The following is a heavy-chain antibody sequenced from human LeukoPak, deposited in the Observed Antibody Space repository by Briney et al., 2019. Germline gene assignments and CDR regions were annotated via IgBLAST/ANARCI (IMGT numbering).Heavy chain of an antibody. CDR3: AKDLDGGADY. CDR1: GFTFSSYG. J-gene: IGHJ4*02. CDR2: ISYDGSNK. Sequence: GGSLRLSCAASGFTFSSYGMHWVRQAPGKGLEWVAVISYDGSNKYYADSVKGRFTISRDNSKNTLYLQINSLRAEDTAVYYCAKDLDGGADYWGQGTLVTVSS. V-gene: IGHV3-30*18. D-gene: IGHD2-15*01.